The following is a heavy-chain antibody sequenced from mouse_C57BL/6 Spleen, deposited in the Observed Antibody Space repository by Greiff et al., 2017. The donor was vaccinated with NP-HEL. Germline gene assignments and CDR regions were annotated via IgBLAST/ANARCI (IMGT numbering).Heavy chain of an antibody. V-gene: IGHV5-16*01. D-gene: IGHD2-3*01. CDR1: GFTFSDYY. CDR3: ARVGYSHYYAMDY. CDR2: INYDGSST. Sequence: EVKLMESEGGLVQPGSSMKLSCTASGFTFSDYYMAWVRQVPEKGLEWVANINYDGSSTYYLDSLKSRFIISRDNAKNILYLQMSSLKSEDTATYYCARVGYSHYYAMDYWGQGTSVTVSS. J-gene: IGHJ4*01.